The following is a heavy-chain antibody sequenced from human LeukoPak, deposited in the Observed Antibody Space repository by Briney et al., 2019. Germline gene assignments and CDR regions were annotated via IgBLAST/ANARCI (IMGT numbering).Heavy chain of an antibody. CDR2: IKQDGSER. J-gene: IGHJ3*02. Sequence: GGSLRLSCAASGFTFSSYWMSWVRQAPGKGLEWVANIKQDGSERYYVDSVKGRFTISSDNAKNSLYLQMNSLRAEDTAVYYCARDSYYYDSSGYYLSAFDIWGQGTMVTVSS. CDR1: GFTFSSYW. CDR3: ARDSYYYDSSGYYLSAFDI. D-gene: IGHD3-22*01. V-gene: IGHV3-7*01.